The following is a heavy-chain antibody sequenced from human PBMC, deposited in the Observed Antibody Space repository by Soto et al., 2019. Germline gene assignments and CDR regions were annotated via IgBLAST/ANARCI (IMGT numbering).Heavy chain of an antibody. J-gene: IGHJ5*02. CDR2: ISGSGGST. CDR3: AKEGRAAIFGGARAWFDP. D-gene: IGHD3-3*01. V-gene: IGHV3-23*01. Sequence: EVQLLEPGGGLVQPGGSLRLSCAASGFTFSSYAMSWVRQAPGKGLEWVSAISGSGGSTYYADSVKGRFTISRDNSKNTLYLQMNSLRAEDTAVYYCAKEGRAAIFGGARAWFDPWDQGTLVIVSS. CDR1: GFTFSSYA.